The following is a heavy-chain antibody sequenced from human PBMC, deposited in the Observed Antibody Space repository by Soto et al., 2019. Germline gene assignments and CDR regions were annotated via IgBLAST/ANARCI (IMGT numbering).Heavy chain of an antibody. V-gene: IGHV4-31*03. D-gene: IGHD3-9*01. Sequence: QVQLQESVPGLVKPSQTLSLTCTVSGGSISSGGYHWSWIRQHPGKGLEWIGSIYYSGSTYYTPCLKSRVNMSVDTSKNQFSRKLSSVTAADTAVYYCERAVDILSIPDDAFDIWGQGTMFTVSS. J-gene: IGHJ3*02. CDR3: ERAVDILSIPDDAFDI. CDR1: GGSISSGGYH. CDR2: IYYSGST.